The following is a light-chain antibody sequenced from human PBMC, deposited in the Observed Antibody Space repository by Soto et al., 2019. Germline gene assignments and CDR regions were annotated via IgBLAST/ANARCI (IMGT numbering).Light chain of an antibody. CDR3: SSYAGSNNFEV. V-gene: IGLV2-8*01. Sequence: QSALTQPPSASGSPGQSFTISCTGTSSDVGGYNYVSWYQQHPGKAPKLMIYGVSKRPSGVPDRFSGSKSGNTASLTVSGLQAEDEADYYCSSYAGSNNFEVFGGGTKLTVL. J-gene: IGLJ2*01. CDR2: GVS. CDR1: SSDVGGYNY.